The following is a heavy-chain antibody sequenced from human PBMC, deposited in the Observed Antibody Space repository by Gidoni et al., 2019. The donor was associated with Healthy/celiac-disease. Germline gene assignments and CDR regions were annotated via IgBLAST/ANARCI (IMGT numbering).Heavy chain of an antibody. V-gene: IGHV3-48*02. CDR3: ARGIVGVVDY. J-gene: IGHJ4*02. Sequence: EVQLVASGGGLVQPGGSLRLSCAASGFTFSSYSMNWVRQAPGKGLEWVSYISSSSSTIYYADSVKGRFTISRDNAKNSLYPQMNSLRDEDTAVYYCARGIVGVVDYWGQGTLVTVSS. CDR2: ISSSSSTI. CDR1: GFTFSSYS. D-gene: IGHD1-26*01.